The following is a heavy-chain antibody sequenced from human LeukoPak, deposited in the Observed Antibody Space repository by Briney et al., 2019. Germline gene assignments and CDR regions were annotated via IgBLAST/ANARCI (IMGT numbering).Heavy chain of an antibody. D-gene: IGHD6-19*01. CDR1: GLSVSSFR. CDR3: AQGYSSGWYPH. CDR2: ISADGETT. J-gene: IGHJ4*02. V-gene: IGHV3-23*01. Sequence: GGSLRRYCAVSGLSVSSFRMSWVRQPPGKGLEWISAISADGETTYYADSVKGRFIISRDNSKNTLYLQLSSLRAEDTAVYYCAQGYSSGWYPHWGQGSLVSVYS.